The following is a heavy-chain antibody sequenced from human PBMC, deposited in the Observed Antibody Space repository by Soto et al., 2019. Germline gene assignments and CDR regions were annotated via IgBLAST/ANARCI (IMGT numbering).Heavy chain of an antibody. Sequence: QVTLKESGPVLVNPTETLTLTCTVSGFSLSNARMGVSWICQPPGKALEWLAHIFSNDEKSYSTSLKSRLTISKDTSKSQVVLTMTNMDPVDTATYYCARIERQQLLDAFDIWGQGTMVTVSS. J-gene: IGHJ3*02. CDR2: IFSNDEK. CDR3: ARIERQQLLDAFDI. D-gene: IGHD6-13*01. CDR1: GFSLSNARMG. V-gene: IGHV2-26*01.